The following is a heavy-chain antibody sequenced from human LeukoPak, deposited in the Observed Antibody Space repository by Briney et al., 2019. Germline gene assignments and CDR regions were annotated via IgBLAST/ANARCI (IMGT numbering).Heavy chain of an antibody. D-gene: IGHD3-22*01. Sequence: GGSLRLSCAASGFTFSSYEMNWVRQAPGKGPEWVSYISSSGSTIYYADSVKGRFTISRDNAKNSLYLQMNSLRAEDTAVYYCARGTPDSSGYHGYWGQGTLVTVSS. CDR2: ISSSGSTI. J-gene: IGHJ4*02. CDR3: ARGTPDSSGYHGY. V-gene: IGHV3-48*03. CDR1: GFTFSSYE.